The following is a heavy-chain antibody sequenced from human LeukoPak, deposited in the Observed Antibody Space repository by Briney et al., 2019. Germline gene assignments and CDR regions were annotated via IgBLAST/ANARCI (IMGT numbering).Heavy chain of an antibody. CDR1: GGFFSGYY. V-gene: IGHV4-34*01. D-gene: IGHD3-10*01. J-gene: IGHJ4*02. CDR3: ARGRRVQYYGSGSYYKLPGKFDY. Sequence: SETLSLTCAVYGGFFSGYYWSWIRQPPGKGLEWIGEINHSRSTNYNPSLKSRVTISVDTSKNQFSLKLSSVTAADTAVYYCARGRRVQYYGSGSYYKLPGKFDYGGQGTLVTVSS. CDR2: INHSRST.